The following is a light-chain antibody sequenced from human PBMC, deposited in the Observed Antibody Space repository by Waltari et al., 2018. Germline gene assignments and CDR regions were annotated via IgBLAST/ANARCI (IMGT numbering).Light chain of an antibody. J-gene: IGLJ3*02. CDR1: SGSVSTSNY. V-gene: IGLV8-61*01. Sequence: QTVVTQEPSFSVSPGGTVTVTCGLSSGSVSTSNYPSWYQQTPGQPPRTLIYSTNTLSSGVPDRFSGSILGSKAALTITGAQADDESHYYCALYVGSAIWVFGGGTKLTIL. CDR2: STN. CDR3: ALYVGSAIWV.